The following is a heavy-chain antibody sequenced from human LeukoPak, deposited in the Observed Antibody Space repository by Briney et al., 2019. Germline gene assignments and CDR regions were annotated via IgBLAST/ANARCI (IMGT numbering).Heavy chain of an antibody. J-gene: IGHJ4*02. V-gene: IGHV4-59*01. Sequence: SETLSLTCTVSGGSISSYYWSWIRQPPGKGLEWIGYIYYSGSTNYNPSLKSRVTISVDTSKNQFSLKLSSVTAADTAVYYCARVSGSGSYYIDYWGQGTLVTVSS. CDR3: ARVSGSGSYYIDY. D-gene: IGHD3-10*01. CDR2: IYYSGST. CDR1: GGSISSYY.